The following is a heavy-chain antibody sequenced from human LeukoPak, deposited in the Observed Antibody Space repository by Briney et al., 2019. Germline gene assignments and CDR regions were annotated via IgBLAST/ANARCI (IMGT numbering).Heavy chain of an antibody. Sequence: PGGSLRLSCAASGFTFSGSAIHWVRQASGKGVEWVGRIRSKAKSYATAYAASVKGKFTISRDDSKNTAYLQMISLKTEDTAGYYCTRHGDAKWELPYWGQGTLVTVPS. CDR2: IRSKAKSYAT. CDR3: TRHGDAKWELPY. J-gene: IGHJ4*02. V-gene: IGHV3-73*01. CDR1: GFTFSGSA. D-gene: IGHD1-26*01.